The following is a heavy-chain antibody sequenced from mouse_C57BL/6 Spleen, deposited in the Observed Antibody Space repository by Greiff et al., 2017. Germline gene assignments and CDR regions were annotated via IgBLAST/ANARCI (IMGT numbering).Heavy chain of an antibody. Sequence: QVQLQQPGAELVKPGASVKMSCKASGYTFTSYWITWVKQRPGQGLEWIGDIYPGSGSTNYNEKFKSKATLTVDTSSSTAYMQLSSLTSEDSAVYYCARCSDYYYGSVYYFDYWGQGTTLTVSS. CDR1: GYTFTSYW. D-gene: IGHD1-1*01. J-gene: IGHJ2*01. CDR3: ARCSDYYYGSVYYFDY. V-gene: IGHV1-55*01. CDR2: IYPGSGST.